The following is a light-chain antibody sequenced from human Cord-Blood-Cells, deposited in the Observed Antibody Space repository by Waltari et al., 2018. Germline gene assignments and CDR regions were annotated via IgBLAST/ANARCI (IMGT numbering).Light chain of an antibody. V-gene: IGLV2-14*01. CDR1: SRDVGGDNY. Sequence: QSALTPPASVSGSPGQSITISCTGTSRDVGGDNYVPWYQQHPGKAPKLMIYDVSNRPSGVSNRFSGSKSGNTASLTISGLQAEDEADYYCSSYTSSSTWVFGGGTKLTVL. CDR3: SSYTSSSTWV. J-gene: IGLJ3*02. CDR2: DVS.